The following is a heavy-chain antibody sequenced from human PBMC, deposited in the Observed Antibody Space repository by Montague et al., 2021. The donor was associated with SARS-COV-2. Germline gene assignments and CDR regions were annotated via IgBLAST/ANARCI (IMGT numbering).Heavy chain of an antibody. CDR2: INGDGSAK. Sequence: SLRLSCAASGLSFSTDWMSWVRQAPGKGPEWVANINGDGSAKSYVDSVKGRFTISRDNANNSLYLQMNSLRAEDTAVYYCARDSYTKGDYWGQGTLVSVSS. J-gene: IGHJ4*02. CDR3: ARDSYTKGDY. V-gene: IGHV3-7*03. D-gene: IGHD4-11*01. CDR1: GLSFSTDW.